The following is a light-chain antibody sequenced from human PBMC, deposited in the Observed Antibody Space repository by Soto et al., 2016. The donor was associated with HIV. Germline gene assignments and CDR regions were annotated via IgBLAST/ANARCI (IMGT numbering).Light chain of an antibody. J-gene: IGLJ2*01. Sequence: SYELTQPPSVSVSPGQTARITCSGDALPKKYAYWYQQKSGQAPVLVIYEDSKRPSGIPERFSGSSSGTMATLTISGAQVEDEAAYYCYSTDSSGDRVFGGGTKLTVL. CDR3: YSTDSSGDRV. CDR2: EDS. V-gene: IGLV3-10*01. CDR1: ALPKKY.